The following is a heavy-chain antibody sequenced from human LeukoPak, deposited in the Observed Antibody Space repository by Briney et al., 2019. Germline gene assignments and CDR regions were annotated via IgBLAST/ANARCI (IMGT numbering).Heavy chain of an antibody. V-gene: IGHV4-30-4*01. CDR3: ARRGYSDYDLDY. CDR1: GGFISGAYY. Sequence: SQTLSLTCTVSGGFISGAYYWSWIRQHPGKGLEWIGYLYNSGSTYYNPSLKSRVSMSVDTSKNQFSLQVRSVTAADTAVYYCARRGYSDYDLDYWGQGTLVIVSS. CDR2: LYNSGST. D-gene: IGHD5-12*01. J-gene: IGHJ4*02.